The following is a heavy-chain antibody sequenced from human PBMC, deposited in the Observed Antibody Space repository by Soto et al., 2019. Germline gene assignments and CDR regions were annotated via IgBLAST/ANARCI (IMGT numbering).Heavy chain of an antibody. Sequence: PSETLSLTCTVSGGLVSSGNYYWDWIRQTPGKGLEWIGNVYYSGSTSYNPSLKSLVTISVDTSKNQFSLKLSSVTAADTAVYYCARDRGDCSVGSCYIYDAFDIWGQGTMVTVSS. CDR3: ARDRGDCSVGSCYIYDAFDI. D-gene: IGHD2-15*01. V-gene: IGHV4-39*07. J-gene: IGHJ3*02. CDR1: GGLVSSGNYY. CDR2: VYYSGST.